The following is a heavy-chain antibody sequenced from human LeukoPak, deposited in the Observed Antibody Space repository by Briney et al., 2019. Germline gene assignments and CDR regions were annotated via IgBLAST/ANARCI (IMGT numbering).Heavy chain of an antibody. Sequence: SETLSLTCTVSGYSISSGYYWGWIRQPPGKGLEWIGSISSSGSTNYNPSLKSRVTISVDTSKNQFSLKLSSVTAADTAVYYCASGITMIVVVISDAFDIWGQGTMVTVSS. CDR2: ISSSGST. CDR1: GYSISSGYY. J-gene: IGHJ3*02. CDR3: ASGITMIVVVISDAFDI. D-gene: IGHD3-22*01. V-gene: IGHV4-38-2*02.